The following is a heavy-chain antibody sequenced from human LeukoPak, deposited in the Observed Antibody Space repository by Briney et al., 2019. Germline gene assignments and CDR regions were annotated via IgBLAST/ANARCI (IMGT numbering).Heavy chain of an antibody. V-gene: IGHV1-69*04. CDR3: AKCGGDCQGAFDI. J-gene: IGHJ3*02. CDR2: IIPILGIA. Sequence: SVKVSCKASGGTFSSYAISWVRQAPGQGLEWMGRIIPILGIANYAQKFQGRVTITADKSTSTAYMELSSLRSEDTAVYYCAKCGGDCQGAFDIWGQGTMVTVSS. CDR1: GGTFSSYA. D-gene: IGHD2-21*02.